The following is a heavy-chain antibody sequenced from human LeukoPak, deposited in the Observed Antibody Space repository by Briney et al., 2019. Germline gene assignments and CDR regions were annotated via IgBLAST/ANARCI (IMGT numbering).Heavy chain of an antibody. Sequence: ASVKVSCKVSGYTLTELSMHWVRQAPGKGLEWMGGVDPDDGETIYAQKFQGRVTMTEDTSTDTAYMELSSLRSEDTAVYYCATERFYDILTGYWFDPWGQGTLVTVSS. J-gene: IGHJ5*02. CDR2: VDPDDGET. D-gene: IGHD3-9*01. V-gene: IGHV1-24*01. CDR3: ATERFYDILTGYWFDP. CDR1: GYTLTELS.